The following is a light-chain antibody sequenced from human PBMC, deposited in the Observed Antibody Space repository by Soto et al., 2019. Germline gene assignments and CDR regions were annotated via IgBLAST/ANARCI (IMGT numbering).Light chain of an antibody. CDR3: QQYGRSPMFS. Sequence: EIVLTQSPGTLYSPPGERATLSCRATQSVSSNYLAWYQQKPGQAPRLLIYRASRGAACIPDRFIGSGSGTDFALTFNRLEPEDFAVYFCQQYGRSPMFSFGQGTKLVIK. CDR2: RAS. V-gene: IGKV3-20*01. J-gene: IGKJ2*01. CDR1: QSVSSNY.